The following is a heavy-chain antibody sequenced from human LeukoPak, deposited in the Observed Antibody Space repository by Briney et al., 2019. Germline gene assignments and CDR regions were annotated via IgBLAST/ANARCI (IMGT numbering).Heavy chain of an antibody. CDR2: IYPGDSDT. CDR3: ARRAAVGTLWSWFDP. CDR1: GYSFTSYW. Sequence: GESLKISCKGSGYSFTSYWIGWVRQMPGKGLEWMGIIYPGDSDTGYSPSFQGQVTISADTSISTAYLQWSSLKASDTAMYYCARRAAVGTLWSWFDPWGQGTLVTVSS. D-gene: IGHD6-13*01. J-gene: IGHJ5*02. V-gene: IGHV5-51*01.